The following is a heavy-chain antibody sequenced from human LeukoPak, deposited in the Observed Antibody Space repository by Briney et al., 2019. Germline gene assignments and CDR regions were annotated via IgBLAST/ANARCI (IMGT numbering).Heavy chain of an antibody. V-gene: IGHV3-7*01. Sequence: GGSLRLSCAASGFTFSSYWMSWVRQAPGKGLEWVANIKKDGGEKYYVDSVKGRFTISRDNAKTSLYLQMNSLRAEDTAVYYCARDWFHAIDYWGQGTLVTVSS. D-gene: IGHD2/OR15-2a*01. CDR1: GFTFSSYW. J-gene: IGHJ4*02. CDR2: IKKDGGEK. CDR3: ARDWFHAIDY.